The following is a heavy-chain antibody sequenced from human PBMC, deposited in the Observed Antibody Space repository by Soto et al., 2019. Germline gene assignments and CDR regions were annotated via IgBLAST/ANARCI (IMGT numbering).Heavy chain of an antibody. CDR3: ARGLGYCSGGSCRYFDY. J-gene: IGHJ4*02. Sequence: SETLSLTCTVSGGSISSYYWSWIRQPPGKGLEWIGYIYYSGSTNYNPSLKSRVTISVDTSKNQFSLKLSSVTAADTAVYYCARGLGYCSGGSCRYFDYWGQGTLVTVSS. V-gene: IGHV4-59*01. CDR2: IYYSGST. CDR1: GGSISSYY. D-gene: IGHD2-15*01.